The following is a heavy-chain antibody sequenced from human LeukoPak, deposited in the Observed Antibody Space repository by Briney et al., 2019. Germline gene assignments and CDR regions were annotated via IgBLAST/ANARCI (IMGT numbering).Heavy chain of an antibody. D-gene: IGHD2-2*01. CDR3: ARDVVAAVGSFDY. J-gene: IGHJ4*02. V-gene: IGHV4-39*07. Sequence: PSETLSLTCTVSGGSISSSSYYWGWIRQPPGKGLEWIGSMYYSGSTNYSPSLKSRVTMSVDTSKNQFSLKLSSVTAADTAVYYCARDVVAAVGSFDYWGQGTQVTVSS. CDR2: MYYSGST. CDR1: GGSISSSSYY.